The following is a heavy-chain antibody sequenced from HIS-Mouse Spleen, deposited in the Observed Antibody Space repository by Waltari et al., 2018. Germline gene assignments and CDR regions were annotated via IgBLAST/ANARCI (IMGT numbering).Heavy chain of an antibody. CDR2: INPNSGGT. V-gene: IGHV1-2*02. CDR1: GYTFTGYY. CDR3: ARLKLGFDLGPYYFDY. J-gene: IGHJ4*02. D-gene: IGHD7-27*01. Sequence: QVQLVQSGAEVKKPGASVKVSCKASGYTFTGYYMHWVRQAPGQGLEWMGWINPNSGGTNYAQKFQGRVTMTRDTSISTAYMELSRLRSDDTAVYYCARLKLGFDLGPYYFDYWGQGTLVTVSS.